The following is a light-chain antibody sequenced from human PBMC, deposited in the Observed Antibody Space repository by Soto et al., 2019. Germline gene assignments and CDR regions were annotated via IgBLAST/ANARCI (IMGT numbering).Light chain of an antibody. Sequence: DIVMTQSPDSLAVSLGERATINCKSSQSVLYSSNNKNYLAWYQQKPGQPPKLLIYWASTRESGVPDRFSGSGSGTDFTLTINSLQAEDLAVYYCQQYYSTPRTFGQGHKVEI. CDR2: WAS. J-gene: IGKJ1*01. V-gene: IGKV4-1*01. CDR3: QQYYSTPRT. CDR1: QSVLYSSNNKNY.